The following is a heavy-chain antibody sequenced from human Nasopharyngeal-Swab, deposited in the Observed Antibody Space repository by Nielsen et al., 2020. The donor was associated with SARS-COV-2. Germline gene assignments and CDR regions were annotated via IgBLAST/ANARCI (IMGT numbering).Heavy chain of an antibody. D-gene: IGHD1-26*01. V-gene: IGHV4-31*03. CDR2: IHYSGNT. CDR3: ARLRSGRYSPLGVFDY. Sequence: SETLSLTCSVSADSISSGNYYWNWIRQRPGQGLEWIGFIHYSGNTYYNPSLKSRVTMSVDTSKNQFSLRLSSVTAADTAVYYCARLRSGRYSPLGVFDYWGQGILVTVSS. J-gene: IGHJ4*02. CDR1: ADSISSGNYY.